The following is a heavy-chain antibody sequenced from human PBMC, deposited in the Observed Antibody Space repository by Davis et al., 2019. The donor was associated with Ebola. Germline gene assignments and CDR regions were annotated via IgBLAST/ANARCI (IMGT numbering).Heavy chain of an antibody. CDR1: GYSFTTYA. V-gene: IGHV7-4-1*02. Sequence: AASVKVSCKASGYSFTTYAINWVRQAPGQGLQWMGLINFNTGSPTYAQGFTGRFVFSLDTSVSTAYLQISSLKAEDTAVYYCAREYYYYGMDVWGQGTTVTVSS. CDR2: INFNTGSP. J-gene: IGHJ6*02. CDR3: AREYYYYGMDV.